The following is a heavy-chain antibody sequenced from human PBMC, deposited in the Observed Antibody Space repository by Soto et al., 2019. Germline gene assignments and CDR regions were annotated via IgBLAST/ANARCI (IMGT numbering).Heavy chain of an antibody. V-gene: IGHV3-23*01. D-gene: IGHD3-16*01. CDR2: ISGSGGST. CDR1: GFTFSSYA. CDR3: AKDRTFGGVRFDY. Sequence: EVQLLESGGGLVQPGGSLRLSCAASGFTFSSYAMSWVRQAPGKGLEWDSAISGSGGSTYYADSVKGRFTISRDNSKNTLYLQMNSLRAEDTAVYYCAKDRTFGGVRFDYWGQGTLVTVSS. J-gene: IGHJ4*02.